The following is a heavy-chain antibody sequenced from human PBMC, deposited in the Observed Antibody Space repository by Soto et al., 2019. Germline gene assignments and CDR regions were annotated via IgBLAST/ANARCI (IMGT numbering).Heavy chain of an antibody. V-gene: IGHV4-31*03. J-gene: IGHJ6*02. CDR2: IYYSGST. CDR3: ARGVDSRGEYGMDV. D-gene: IGHD3-10*01. CDR1: GGSISSGGYY. Sequence: SETLSLTCTVSGGSISSGGYYWSWIRQHPGKGLEWIGYIYYSGSTYYNPSLKSRVTISVDTSKNQFSLKLSSVTAADTAVYYCARGVDSRGEYGMDVWGQGTTVTVSS.